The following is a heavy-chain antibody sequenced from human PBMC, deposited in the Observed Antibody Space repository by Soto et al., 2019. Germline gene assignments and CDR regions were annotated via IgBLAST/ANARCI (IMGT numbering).Heavy chain of an antibody. CDR2: IIPIFGTA. CDR3: ASRVMAAFDY. Sequence: SVKVSFNASGGTFSSYAITLLRQAPGQGLEWMGGIIPIFGTANYAQKFQGRVTITADESTSTAYMELSSLRSEDTAVYYCASRVMAAFDYWGQGTLVTVSS. V-gene: IGHV1-69*01. J-gene: IGHJ4*02. CDR1: GGTFSSYA. D-gene: IGHD3-16*01.